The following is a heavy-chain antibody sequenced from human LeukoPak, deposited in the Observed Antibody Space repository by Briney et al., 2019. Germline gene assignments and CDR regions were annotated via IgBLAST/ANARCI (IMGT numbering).Heavy chain of an antibody. J-gene: IGHJ6*03. V-gene: IGHV1-69*01. CDR3: ARDRCSSTSCYVSYHYYYYMDV. D-gene: IGHD2-2*01. CDR1: GGTFSSYA. Sequence: SVKVSCKASGGTFSSYAISWVRQAPGQGLEWMGGIIPILGTANYAQKFQGRVTITADESTSTAYMELSSLRSEDTAVYYCARDRCSSTSCYVSYHYYYYMDVWGKGTTVTVSS. CDR2: IIPILGTA.